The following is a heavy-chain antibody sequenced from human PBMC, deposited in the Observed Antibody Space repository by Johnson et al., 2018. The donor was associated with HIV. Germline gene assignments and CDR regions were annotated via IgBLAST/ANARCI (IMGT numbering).Heavy chain of an antibody. V-gene: IGHV3-23*04. CDR1: GFTFSSYA. CDR2: ISGSGGST. J-gene: IGHJ3*02. Sequence: EVQLVESGGGLVQPGGSLRLSCAASGFTFSSYATSWVRQAPGKGLEWVSAISGSGGSTYYADSVKGRFTISRDNSKNTLYLQMNSLKTEDTAVYYCTTQQRADAFDIWGQGTMVTVSS. CDR3: TTQQRADAFDI. D-gene: IGHD6-13*01.